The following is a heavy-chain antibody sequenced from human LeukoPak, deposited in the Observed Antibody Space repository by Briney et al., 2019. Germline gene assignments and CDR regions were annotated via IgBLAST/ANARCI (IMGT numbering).Heavy chain of an antibody. CDR1: GDTFSSYA. D-gene: IGHD3-22*01. J-gene: IGHJ4*02. V-gene: IGHV1-69*05. CDR2: IIPIFGTA. Sequence: SVKVSCKASGDTFSSYAISWVRQAPGQGLEWMGRIIPIFGTANYAQKFQGRVTITTDESTSTAYMELSRLRSEDTAVYYCASGRDYYDSSGYCSYWGQGTLVTVSS. CDR3: ASGRDYYDSSGYCSY.